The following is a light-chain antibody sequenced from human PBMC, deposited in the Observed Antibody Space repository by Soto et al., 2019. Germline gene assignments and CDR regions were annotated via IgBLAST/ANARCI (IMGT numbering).Light chain of an antibody. CDR1: QSVSSY. V-gene: IGKV3-11*01. J-gene: IGKJ4*01. CDR2: DAS. Sequence: EIVLTQSPATLSLSPGERATLSCSASQSVSSYLAWYQQKPGQAPRLLIYDASNRATGIPPRFSGSGSGTDFTLTISSLEPEDFAVYYCQQRSNWPPKLTFGGGTKVEIK. CDR3: QQRSNWPPKLT.